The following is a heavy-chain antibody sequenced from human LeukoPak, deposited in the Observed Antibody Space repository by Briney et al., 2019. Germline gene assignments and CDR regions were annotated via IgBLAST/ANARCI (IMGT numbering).Heavy chain of an antibody. CDR2: IIPIFGTA. CDR3: ARVSGYDFWSGYLYYFDY. Sequence: GASVKVSCKASGYTFTGYYMHWVRQAPGQGLEWMGWIIPIFGTANYAQKFQGRVTIAADESTSTAYMELSSLRSEDTAVYYCARVSGYDFWSGYLYYFDYWGQGTLVTVSS. V-gene: IGHV1-69*13. J-gene: IGHJ4*02. D-gene: IGHD3-3*01. CDR1: GYTFTGYY.